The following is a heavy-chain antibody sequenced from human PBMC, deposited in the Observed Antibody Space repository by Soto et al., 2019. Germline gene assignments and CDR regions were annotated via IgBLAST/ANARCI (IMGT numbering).Heavy chain of an antibody. Sequence: SVKVSCKVSGYTLTELSMHWVRQAPGKGLEWMGGFDPEDGETIYAQKFQGRVTMTEDTSTDTAYMELSSLRSEDTAVYYCATDRTYYYDSSGPFSPLGYWGQGTLVTVSS. V-gene: IGHV1-24*01. CDR2: FDPEDGET. J-gene: IGHJ4*02. CDR1: GYTLTELS. CDR3: ATDRTYYYDSSGPFSPLGY. D-gene: IGHD3-22*01.